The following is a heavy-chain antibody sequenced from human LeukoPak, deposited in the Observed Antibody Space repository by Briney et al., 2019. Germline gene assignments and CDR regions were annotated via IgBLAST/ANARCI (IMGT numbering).Heavy chain of an antibody. D-gene: IGHD1-1*01. J-gene: IGHJ4*02. Sequence: GGSLRLSCAASGFTFSSYAMHWVRQAPGKGLEWVAVISYDGSNKYYADSVKGRFTISRDNSKNMLYLQMSSLRAEDTAVYYCAKMNGYFEYWGQGALVPVSS. CDR2: ISYDGSNK. CDR1: GFTFSSYA. CDR3: AKMNGYFEY. V-gene: IGHV3-30*04.